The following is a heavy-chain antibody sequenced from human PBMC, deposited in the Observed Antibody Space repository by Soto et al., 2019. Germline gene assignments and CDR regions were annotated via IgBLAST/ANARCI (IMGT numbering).Heavy chain of an antibody. J-gene: IGHJ4*02. CDR2: ISAYNGNT. CDR1: GYTFTNYG. Sequence: QVQLVHSGAEVKKPGASVKVSCKASGYTFTNYGVSWVRQAPGQGLEWLGWISAYNGNTNYAQKFQGRVTLTTDTSTSTAYMELRSLRSDDTAVYYCARDQCGADCFSDYRGQGTLVTVSS. D-gene: IGHD2-21*02. V-gene: IGHV1-18*04. CDR3: ARDQCGADCFSDY.